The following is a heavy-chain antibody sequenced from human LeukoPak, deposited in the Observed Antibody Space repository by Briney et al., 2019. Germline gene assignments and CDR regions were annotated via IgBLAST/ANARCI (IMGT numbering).Heavy chain of an antibody. D-gene: IGHD3-9*01. J-gene: IGHJ4*02. CDR3: ARAVLRYFAPWYYFDY. Sequence: PRGSLRLSCSASGFMYSAYSMYWVRQAQGKGLEWVSGISRLGTFYSDSVKGRSTISRDNSRNTLFLQMNSLRAEDTAVYYCARAVLRYFAPWYYFDYWGQGTLVTVSS. CDR1: GFMYSAYS. CDR2: ISRLGTF. V-gene: IGHV3-69-1*01.